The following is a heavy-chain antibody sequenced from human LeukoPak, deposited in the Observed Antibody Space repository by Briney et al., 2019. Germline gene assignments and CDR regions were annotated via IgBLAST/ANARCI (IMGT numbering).Heavy chain of an antibody. V-gene: IGHV1-2*02. D-gene: IGHD5-18*01. CDR3: AAPDTAMVGFDY. J-gene: IGHJ4*02. CDR1: GYTFTGYY. CDR2: INPNSGGT. Sequence: ASVKVSCKASGYTFTGYYMHWVRQAPGQGLEWMGWINPNSGGTNYAQKFQGRVTMTRDTSISTAYMELSRLRSDDTAVYYCAAPDTAMVGFDYWGQGTLVTVSS.